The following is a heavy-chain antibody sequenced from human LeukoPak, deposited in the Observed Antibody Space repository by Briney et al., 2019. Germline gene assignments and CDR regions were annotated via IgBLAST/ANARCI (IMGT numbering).Heavy chain of an antibody. J-gene: IGHJ4*02. CDR2: INPNSGGT. D-gene: IGHD3-3*01. V-gene: IGHV1-2*02. Sequence: ASVKVSCKVSGYTFTDYYMHWVQRAPGQGLEWMGWINPNSGGTNYAQKFQGRVTMTRDTSISTAYMELSRLRSDDTAVYYCARDCNDFWSGYSSLPDYWGQGTLVTVSS. CDR1: GYTFTDYY. CDR3: ARDCNDFWSGYSSLPDY.